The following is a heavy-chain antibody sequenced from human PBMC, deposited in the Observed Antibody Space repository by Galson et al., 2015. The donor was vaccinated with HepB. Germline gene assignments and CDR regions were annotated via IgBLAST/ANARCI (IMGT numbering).Heavy chain of an antibody. V-gene: IGHV3-23*01. CDR3: ARDGYNFIPFDS. CDR1: GFTSRNYA. Sequence: SLRLSCAASGFTSRNYAMSWVRQAPGKGLEWVSHISGTGSSTYYADSVKGRFTISRDNSKNTLSLQMNSLRADDTALYYCARDGYNFIPFDSWGQGTLVTVSS. J-gene: IGHJ5*01. D-gene: IGHD5-24*01. CDR2: ISGTGSST.